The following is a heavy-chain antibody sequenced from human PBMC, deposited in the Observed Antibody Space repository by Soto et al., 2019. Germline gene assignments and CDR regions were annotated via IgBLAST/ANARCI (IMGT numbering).Heavy chain of an antibody. CDR2: IYFNGNT. CDR1: AASFSKYY. Sequence: PSETLSLTCTVSAASFSKYYWSWIRQPPGKGLEWIGYIYFNGNTNYNPSLKRRVTISIDTSKKQISLNLSSVTAADTAVYYCARVQMATLYFDHWGQGTLVTVS. J-gene: IGHJ4*02. CDR3: ARVQMATLYFDH. D-gene: IGHD5-12*01. V-gene: IGHV4-59*01.